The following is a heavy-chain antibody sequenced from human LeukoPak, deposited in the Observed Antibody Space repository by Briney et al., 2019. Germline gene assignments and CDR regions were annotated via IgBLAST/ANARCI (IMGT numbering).Heavy chain of an antibody. Sequence: GGSLRLSCAASGFTFSGYWMHWVRQAPGKGLVWVSTIYSVGSDTLYADSVKGRFTISRDNAKNTLYLQMNSLRAEDTAVYYCARDRRYSPDYWGRGTLVTVSS. CDR1: GFTFSGYW. CDR3: ARDRRYSPDY. CDR2: IYSVGSDT. D-gene: IGHD5-18*01. J-gene: IGHJ4*02. V-gene: IGHV3-74*01.